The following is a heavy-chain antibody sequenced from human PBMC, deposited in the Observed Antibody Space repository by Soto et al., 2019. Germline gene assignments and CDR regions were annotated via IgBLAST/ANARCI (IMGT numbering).Heavy chain of an antibody. J-gene: IGHJ5*02. Sequence: SETLSLTCTVSGGPISSYYWSWIRQPPGKGLEWIGYIYYSGSTNYNPSLKSRVTISVDTSKNQFSLKLSSVTAADTAVYYCARESPFDWSLSGFDPWGQGTLVT. CDR2: IYYSGST. CDR1: GGPISSYY. V-gene: IGHV4-59*01. CDR3: ARESPFDWSLSGFDP. D-gene: IGHD3-9*01.